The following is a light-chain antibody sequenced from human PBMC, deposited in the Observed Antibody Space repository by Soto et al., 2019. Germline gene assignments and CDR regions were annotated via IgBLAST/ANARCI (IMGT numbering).Light chain of an antibody. Sequence: SYELTQPPSVSVSPGQTASITCSGDKLGDKYACWYQQKPGQSPVLVIYQDSKRPSGIPERFSGSNSGNTATLTISGTQAMDEADYYCQAWDSSTAILFATGTKFAVL. CDR2: QDS. J-gene: IGLJ1*01. CDR1: KLGDKY. V-gene: IGLV3-1*01. CDR3: QAWDSSTAIL.